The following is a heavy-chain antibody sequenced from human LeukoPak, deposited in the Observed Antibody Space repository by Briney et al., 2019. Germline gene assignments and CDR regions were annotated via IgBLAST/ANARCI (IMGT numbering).Heavy chain of an antibody. CDR3: ARDHAFSYYYYYMDV. CDR2: IKQDGSEK. Sequence: GGSLTLSCPASGFIFSSYWMSWVRQAPGKGLEWAANIKQDGSEKYYVDSVKGRFTTSRDSAKNSLFPQMNSPRADDTAVYYCARDHAFSYYYYYMDVWGKGTTVTVSS. D-gene: IGHD3-3*01. CDR1: GFIFSSYW. V-gene: IGHV3-7*01. J-gene: IGHJ6*03.